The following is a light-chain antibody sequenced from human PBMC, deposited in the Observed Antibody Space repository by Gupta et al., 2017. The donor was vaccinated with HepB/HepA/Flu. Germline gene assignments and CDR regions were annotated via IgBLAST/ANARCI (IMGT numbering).Light chain of an antibody. J-gene: IGLJ3*02. Sequence: QSVLTQPLSWSVAPGYMVSISCTGSSSNLGADYDVHWYQQLPGTAPKLLIYAINKRPSGVPDRFSASKSGTSASLAITGLQAEDEADYYCQSYDSSLSGSVVFGGGTKLTVL. V-gene: IGLV1-40*01. CDR3: QSYDSSLSGSVV. CDR1: SSNLGADYD. CDR2: AIN.